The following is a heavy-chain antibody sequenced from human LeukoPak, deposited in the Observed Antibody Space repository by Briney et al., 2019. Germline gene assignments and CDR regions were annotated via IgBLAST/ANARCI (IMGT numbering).Heavy chain of an antibody. J-gene: IGHJ4*02. Sequence: ASVQVSCEASGYTFTSYGIRWVRQAPGQGLEWMGWISAYNGNTNYAQKLQGRVTMTTDTSTSTAYMELRSLRSDDTSVYYCARGYDFWSGYDYWGQGTLVTVSS. CDR2: ISAYNGNT. CDR3: ARGYDFWSGYDY. D-gene: IGHD3-3*01. V-gene: IGHV1-18*01. CDR1: GYTFTSYG.